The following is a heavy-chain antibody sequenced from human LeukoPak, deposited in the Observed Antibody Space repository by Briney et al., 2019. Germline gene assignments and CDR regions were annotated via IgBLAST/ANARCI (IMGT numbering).Heavy chain of an antibody. V-gene: IGHV4-4*02. CDR3: ARDHGFWSGYYNWNWFDP. D-gene: IGHD3-3*01. CDR1: GGSISSSNW. J-gene: IGHJ5*02. CDR2: IYHSGST. Sequence: SGTLSLTCAVSGGSISSSNWWSWVRQPPGKGLEWIGEIYHSGSTNYNPSFKSRVTISVDKSKNQFSLKLSSVTAADTAVYYCARDHGFWSGYYNWNWFDPWGQGTLVTVSS.